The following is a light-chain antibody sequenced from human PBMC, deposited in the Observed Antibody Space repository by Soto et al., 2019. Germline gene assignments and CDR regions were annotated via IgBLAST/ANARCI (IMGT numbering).Light chain of an antibody. J-gene: IGLJ1*01. CDR3: SSYAGSTPYV. Sequence: QSALTQPPSASGSPGQSVTISCTGTSSDVGGYNYVSWYQQHPGKAPKLMIYEVSKRPSGVPDRFSGSKSGNTASLTVSGLQAEDEADYYCSSYAGSTPYVFGNGTKVTVL. CDR1: SSDVGGYNY. CDR2: EVS. V-gene: IGLV2-8*01.